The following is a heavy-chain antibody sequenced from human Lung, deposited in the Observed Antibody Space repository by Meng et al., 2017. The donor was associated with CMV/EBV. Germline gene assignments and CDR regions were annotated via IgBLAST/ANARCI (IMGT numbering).Heavy chain of an antibody. J-gene: IGHJ5*02. V-gene: IGHV3-30-3*01. Sequence: GGSLRLXXAASGFTFSSYAMHWVRQAPGKGLEWVAVISYDGSNKYYADSVKGRFTISRDNSKNTLYLQMNSLRAEDTAVYYCARVHGSRFLAWFSDWFDPWGQETXVTVSS. D-gene: IGHD3-3*01. CDR1: GFTFSSYA. CDR3: ARVHGSRFLAWFSDWFDP. CDR2: ISYDGSNK.